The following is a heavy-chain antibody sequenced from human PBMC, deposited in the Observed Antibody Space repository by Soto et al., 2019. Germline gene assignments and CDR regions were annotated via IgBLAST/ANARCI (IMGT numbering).Heavy chain of an antibody. J-gene: IGHJ4*02. V-gene: IGHV3-30*03. D-gene: IGHD1-26*01. CDR1: GFTFSSYG. Sequence: QVQLVESGGGVVQPGRSLRLSCAASGFTFSSYGMHWVRQAPGKGLEWVAVISYDGSDKYYADSVKGRFTISRDNSQNTMYLQMSSLRGEDTAGYYCARGVLLRLHYLGYWGQGNLVTVPS. CDR3: ARGVLLRLHYLGY. CDR2: ISYDGSDK.